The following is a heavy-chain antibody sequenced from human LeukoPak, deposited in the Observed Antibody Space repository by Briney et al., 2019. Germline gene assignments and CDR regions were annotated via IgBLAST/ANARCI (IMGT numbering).Heavy chain of an antibody. CDR3: AKARQGFLEWLSGYFDY. J-gene: IGHJ4*02. D-gene: IGHD3-3*01. CDR1: GFTFSSYA. CDR2: ISGSGGST. V-gene: IGHV3-23*01. Sequence: GGSLRLSCAASGFTFSSYAMSSVRQAPGKGLEWDSAISGSGGSTYYADSVKGRFTISRDHSKNTLYLQMNSLRGEDTAVYYCAKARQGFLEWLSGYFDYGGQGTLVTVSS.